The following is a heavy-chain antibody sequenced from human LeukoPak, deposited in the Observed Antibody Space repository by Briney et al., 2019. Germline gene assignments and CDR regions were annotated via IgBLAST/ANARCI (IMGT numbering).Heavy chain of an antibody. D-gene: IGHD2-2*01. CDR3: ARDRLGSFYYFDY. J-gene: IGHJ4*02. CDR1: GGSISSGGYS. CDR2: IYYSGTT. Sequence: SETLSLTCTVSGGSISSGGYSWSWIRQPPGKGLEWIGHIYYSGTTYYNPSLKSRVTISVDTSRTQFSLKLSSVTAADTAVYYCARDRLGSFYYFDYWGQGTLVTVSS. V-gene: IGHV4-30-4*07.